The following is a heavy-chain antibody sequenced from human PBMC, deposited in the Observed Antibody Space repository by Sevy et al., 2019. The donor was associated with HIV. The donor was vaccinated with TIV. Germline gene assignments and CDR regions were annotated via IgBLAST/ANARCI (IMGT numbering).Heavy chain of an antibody. Sequence: ASVKVSCKVSGYTVTEVSMHWVRQAPGKGLEWMGRFNPEDGERIDARKFQGRVTLTEDTSTDTAYMELRSLKSEDTAVYYCATTREYYQDSSGYLDFWGQGTLVTVSS. D-gene: IGHD3-22*01. CDR2: FNPEDGER. CDR1: GYTVTEVS. J-gene: IGHJ4*02. V-gene: IGHV1-24*01. CDR3: ATTREYYQDSSGYLDF.